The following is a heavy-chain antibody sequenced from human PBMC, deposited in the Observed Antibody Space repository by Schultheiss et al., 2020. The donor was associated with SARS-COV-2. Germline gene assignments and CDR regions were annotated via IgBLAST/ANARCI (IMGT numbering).Heavy chain of an antibody. CDR2: ISYDGSNK. CDR1: GFTFSSYG. V-gene: IGHV3-30*19. CDR3: ARGGPVLRFLEWLLNYFDY. Sequence: GGSLRLSCAASGFTFSSYGMHWVRQAPGKGLEWVAVISYDGSNKYYADSVKGRFTISRDNSKNTLYLQMNSLRAEDTAVYYCARGGPVLRFLEWLLNYFDYWGQGTLVTVSS. J-gene: IGHJ4*02. D-gene: IGHD3-3*01.